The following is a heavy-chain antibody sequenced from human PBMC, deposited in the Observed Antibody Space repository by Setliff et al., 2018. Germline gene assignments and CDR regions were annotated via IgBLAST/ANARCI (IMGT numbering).Heavy chain of an antibody. V-gene: IGHV3-74*01. CDR2: INKDGDGT. CDR3: ARDHSMGYSYGHHFDY. Sequence: PGGSLRLSCEASGFSFNNYWMYWVRQVPGKGLVWVSGINKDGDGTRYADSVRGRFTISRDNSKNTVYLQMNSLRAEDTAVYYCARDHSMGYSYGHHFDYWGQGTLVTVSS. J-gene: IGHJ4*02. CDR1: GFSFNNYW. D-gene: IGHD5-18*01.